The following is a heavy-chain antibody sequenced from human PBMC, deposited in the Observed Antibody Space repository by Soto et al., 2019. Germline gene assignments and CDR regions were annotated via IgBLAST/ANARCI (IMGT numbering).Heavy chain of an antibody. CDR1: GYTFTTYD. D-gene: IGHD6-6*01. V-gene: IGHV1-8*01. J-gene: IGHJ5*02. CDR2: VNPNSANT. CDR3: ARATAHTYSSFRSKNWFDP. Sequence: ASVKVSCKASGYTFTTYDINWVRQATGQGLEWMGWVNPNSANTGYAQKFQGRVTMTRNTSISTAYMELSSLRSEDTAVYYCARATAHTYSSFRSKNWFDPWGQGTLVTVSS.